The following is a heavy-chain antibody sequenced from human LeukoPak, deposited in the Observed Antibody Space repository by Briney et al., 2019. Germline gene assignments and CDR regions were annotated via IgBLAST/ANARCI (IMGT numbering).Heavy chain of an antibody. CDR3: ARDSHGDSFDY. V-gene: IGHV4-39*02. Sequence: SETLSLTCTVSGGSISSSSYYWGWIRQPPGKGLEWIGSIYYSGSTYYNPSLKSRVTISVDTSKNQFSLKLRSVTAADTAVYYCARDSHGDSFDYWGQGTLVTVSS. CDR2: IYYSGST. CDR1: GGSISSSSYY. D-gene: IGHD4-17*01. J-gene: IGHJ4*02.